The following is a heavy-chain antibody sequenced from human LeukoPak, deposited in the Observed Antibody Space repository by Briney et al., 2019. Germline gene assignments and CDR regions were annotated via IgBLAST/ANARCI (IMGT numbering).Heavy chain of an antibody. J-gene: IGHJ6*02. CDR3: ARDWHGYSYGLDYYYGMDV. D-gene: IGHD5-18*01. V-gene: IGHV3-30-3*01. CDR1: GFTFSSYA. CDR2: ISYDGSNK. Sequence: GRSLRLSCAASGFTFSSYAMHWVRQAPGKGLEWVAVISYDGSNKYYADSVKGRFTISRDNSKNTLYLQMNSLRAEDTAVYYCARDWHGYSYGLDYYYGMDVWGQGTTVTVSS.